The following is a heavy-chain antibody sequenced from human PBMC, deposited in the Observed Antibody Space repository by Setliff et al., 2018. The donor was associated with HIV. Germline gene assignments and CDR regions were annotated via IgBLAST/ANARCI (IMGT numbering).Heavy chain of an antibody. V-gene: IGHV4-39*02. J-gene: IGHJ3*02. CDR1: GGSVSSRGYY. CDR2: ILYGGNT. D-gene: IGHD2-8*01. CDR3: ARPTTGVGGGAAFDI. Sequence: SETLSLTCTVFGGSVSSRGYYWGWIRQPPGKGPEWIANILYGGNTYYNPSLKSRVTISVDTSKNHFSLKLNSVTAADTAVYFCARPTTGVGGGAAFDIWGQGTMVT.